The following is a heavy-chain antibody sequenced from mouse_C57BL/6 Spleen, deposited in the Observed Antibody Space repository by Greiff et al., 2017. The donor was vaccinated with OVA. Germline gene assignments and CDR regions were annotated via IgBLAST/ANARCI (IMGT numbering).Heavy chain of an antibody. Sequence: QVQLPGAELVRPGSSVKLSCKASGYTFTSYWMHWVKQRPIQGLEWIGNIDPSDSETHYNQKFKDKATLTVDKSSSTAYMQLSSLTSEDSAVYYCARDGNYDAMDYWGQGTSVTVSS. CDR1: GYTFTSYW. D-gene: IGHD2-1*01. CDR2: IDPSDSET. J-gene: IGHJ4*01. V-gene: IGHV1-52*01. CDR3: ARDGNYDAMDY.